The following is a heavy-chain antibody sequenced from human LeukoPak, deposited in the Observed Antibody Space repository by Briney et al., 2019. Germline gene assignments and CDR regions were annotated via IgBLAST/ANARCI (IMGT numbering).Heavy chain of an antibody. CDR1: GGSFSDYY. J-gene: IGHJ4*02. CDR3: ARATPGFNYDFWSGYYTYFDY. CDR2: INHSGTT. D-gene: IGHD3-3*01. V-gene: IGHV4-34*01. Sequence: PSETLSLTCAVYGGSFSDYYWNWIRQPPGKGLEWIGEINHSGTTNYNPSLKSRVTISVDTSKNQFSLKLSSVTAADTAVYYCARATPGFNYDFWSGYYTYFDYWGQGTLVTVSS.